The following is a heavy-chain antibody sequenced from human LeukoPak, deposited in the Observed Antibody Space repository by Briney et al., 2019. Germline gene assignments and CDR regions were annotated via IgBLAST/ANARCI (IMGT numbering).Heavy chain of an antibody. CDR1: GFTFSSYA. Sequence: GGSPRLSCAASGFTFSSYAMHWVRQAPGKGLEWVAVISYDGSNKYYADSVKGRFTISRDNSKNTLYLQMNSLRAEDTAVYYCARDPVYCSGGSCPLNWFDPWGQGTLVTVSS. V-gene: IGHV3-30*04. CDR3: ARDPVYCSGGSCPLNWFDP. D-gene: IGHD2-15*01. J-gene: IGHJ5*02. CDR2: ISYDGSNK.